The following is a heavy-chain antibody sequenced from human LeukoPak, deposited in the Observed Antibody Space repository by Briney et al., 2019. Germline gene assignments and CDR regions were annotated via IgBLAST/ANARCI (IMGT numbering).Heavy chain of an antibody. J-gene: IGHJ4*02. CDR1: GFPFSSYG. V-gene: IGHV3-30*18. Sequence: GGSLRLSCAASGFPFSSYGIHWVRQAPGKALEWVAVISYDGSNKYYADSVKGRFTISRDNTKNTLYLQMNSLRAEDTAVYYCAKFMALRGQDFDYWGQGTLVTVSS. CDR2: ISYDGSNK. CDR3: AKFMALRGQDFDY. D-gene: IGHD5/OR15-5a*01.